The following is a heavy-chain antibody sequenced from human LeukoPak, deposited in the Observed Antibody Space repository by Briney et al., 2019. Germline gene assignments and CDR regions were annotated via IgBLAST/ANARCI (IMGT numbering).Heavy chain of an antibody. V-gene: IGHV1-2*02. CDR1: GYTFTNYG. Sequence: ASVKVSCKASGYTFTNYGISWVRQAPGQGLEWMGWINPNSGGTNYAQKFQGRVTMTRDTSISTAYMELSRLRSDDTAVYYCAREVGGVCSGGSCYHDYWGQGTLVTVSS. CDR3: AREVGGVCSGGSCYHDY. CDR2: INPNSGGT. J-gene: IGHJ4*02. D-gene: IGHD2-15*01.